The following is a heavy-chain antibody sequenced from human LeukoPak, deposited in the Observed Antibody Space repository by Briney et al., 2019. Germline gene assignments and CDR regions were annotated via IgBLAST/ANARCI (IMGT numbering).Heavy chain of an antibody. CDR1: GFTFSSYA. J-gene: IGHJ4*02. D-gene: IGHD2-21*02. CDR3: ARARSMLILRSSFDY. Sequence: GGSLRLSCAASGFTFSSYAMSWVRQAPGKGLEWISSISSGATNTYYVDSVKGRFTISRGSSNTTLFLQMTSLRAEDTAIYFCARARSMLILRSSFDYWGQGALVTVSS. V-gene: IGHV3-23*01. CDR2: ISSGATNT.